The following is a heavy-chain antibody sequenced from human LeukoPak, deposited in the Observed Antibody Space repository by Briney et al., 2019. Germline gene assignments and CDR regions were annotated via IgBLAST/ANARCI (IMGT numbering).Heavy chain of an antibody. V-gene: IGHV3-23*01. CDR1: GFTFSSYT. D-gene: IGHD3-22*01. Sequence: GGSLRLSCAASGFTFSSYTMNWVRQAPGKGLEWVSTISDSGGSTYYADSVKSRFTISRDNSKNTLYLQMNSLRAEDTAVYYCAVPAADSSGYYSRHFDYWGQGTLVTVSS. J-gene: IGHJ4*02. CDR2: ISDSGGST. CDR3: AVPAADSSGYYSRHFDY.